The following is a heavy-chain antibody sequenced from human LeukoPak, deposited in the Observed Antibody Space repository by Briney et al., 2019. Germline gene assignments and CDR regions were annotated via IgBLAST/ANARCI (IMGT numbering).Heavy chain of an antibody. J-gene: IGHJ4*02. CDR1: GFTFSSYW. V-gene: IGHV3-74*01. Sequence: AGGSLRLSCAASGFTFSSYWMHWVRQAPGKGLVWVSRFNSDGITTSYADSVKGRFTISRDNAKNTLYLQMNSLRAEDTAAYYCARGRYYLDSWGQGTLVTVSS. CDR3: ARGRYYLDS. CDR2: FNSDGITT.